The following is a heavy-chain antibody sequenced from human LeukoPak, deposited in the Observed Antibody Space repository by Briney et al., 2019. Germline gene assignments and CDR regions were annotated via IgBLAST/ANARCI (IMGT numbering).Heavy chain of an antibody. Sequence: ASVKVSCKASGYTFTGYYMHWVRQAPGQGLEWMGRISGYNGKTKYAQKLQDRVTMTTDTSTTTAYMELRSLTSDDTAVYYCARAGAVVDNWFDPWGQGTLVTVSS. J-gene: IGHJ5*02. CDR1: GYTFTGYY. CDR3: ARAGAVVDNWFDP. CDR2: ISGYNGKT. V-gene: IGHV1-18*04. D-gene: IGHD2-15*01.